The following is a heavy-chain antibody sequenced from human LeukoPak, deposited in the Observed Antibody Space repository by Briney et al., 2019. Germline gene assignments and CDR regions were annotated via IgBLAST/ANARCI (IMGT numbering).Heavy chain of an antibody. V-gene: IGHV3-23*01. Sequence: GGSLRLSCAASGFTFSTYTMSWVRQAPGNGLEWVSAITGRGGYTYYADSVKGRFTISRDNSKNTMFLQMNSLRAEDTAVYYCATFGCNGDCDYWGQGTLVTVSS. CDR3: ATFGCNGDCDY. D-gene: IGHD3-10*01. CDR1: GFTFSTYT. CDR2: ITGRGGYT. J-gene: IGHJ4*02.